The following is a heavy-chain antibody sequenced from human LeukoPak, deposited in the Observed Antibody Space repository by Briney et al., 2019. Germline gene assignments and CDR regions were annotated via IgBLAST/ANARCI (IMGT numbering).Heavy chain of an antibody. CDR1: GGSISSYY. CDR2: IYYSGST. J-gene: IGHJ6*02. V-gene: IGHV4-59*08. D-gene: IGHD5-18*01. Sequence: SETLSLTCTVSGGSISSYYWSWIRQPPGKGLEWIGYIYYSGSTNYNPSLKSRVTISVATSKNQFSLKLSSVTAADTAVYYCARFRYSYGYGMDVWGQGTTVTVSS. CDR3: ARFRYSYGYGMDV.